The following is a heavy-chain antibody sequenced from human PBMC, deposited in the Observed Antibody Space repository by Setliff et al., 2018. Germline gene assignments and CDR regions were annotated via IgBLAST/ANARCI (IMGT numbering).Heavy chain of an antibody. Sequence: ASVKVSCKASGYTFTSYAITWVRQAPGQGLEWMGWISGYNGNTNYAQKFQGRVTMTTDTSTSTAYMELRSLRSDDTAVYYCARVLFHCSSTSCYLDAFDIWGQGTMVTVSS. D-gene: IGHD2-2*01. V-gene: IGHV1-18*01. CDR2: ISGYNGNT. CDR3: ARVLFHCSSTSCYLDAFDI. J-gene: IGHJ3*02. CDR1: GYTFTSYA.